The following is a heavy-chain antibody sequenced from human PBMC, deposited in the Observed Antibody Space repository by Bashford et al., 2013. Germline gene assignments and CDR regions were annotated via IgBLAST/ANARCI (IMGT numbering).Heavy chain of an antibody. J-gene: IGHJ3*02. V-gene: IGHV3-33*08. CDR3: ARDSGGIHLWLSHNPDGLDI. D-gene: IGHD6-13*01. CDR1: GFTFSSYA. CDR2: IWYDGSNK. Sequence: PGGSLRLSCAASGFTFSSYAMHWVRQAPGKGLEWVAVIWYDGSNKYYADSVKGRFTISRDTAKDSVSLQLNSLRAEDTAVYFCARDSGGIHLWLSHNPDGLDIWGQGTRVTVSS.